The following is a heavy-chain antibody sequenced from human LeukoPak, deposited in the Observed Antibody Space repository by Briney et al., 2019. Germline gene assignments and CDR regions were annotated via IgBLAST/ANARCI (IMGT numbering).Heavy chain of an antibody. D-gene: IGHD6-13*01. V-gene: IGHV3-20*04. Sequence: AGGSLRLSCAASGLTFDDHGMSWVRQAPGKGLQWVSAINWNGDSTSYADSVKGRFTISRDNAKNSLYLQMNSLRAEDTALYYCAKDSSSWNWYFDLWGRGTLVTVSS. CDR3: AKDSSSWNWYFDL. CDR1: GLTFDDHG. CDR2: INWNGDST. J-gene: IGHJ2*01.